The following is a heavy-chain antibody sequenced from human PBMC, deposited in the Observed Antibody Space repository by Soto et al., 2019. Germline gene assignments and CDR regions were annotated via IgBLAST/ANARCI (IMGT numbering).Heavy chain of an antibody. CDR2: IRFDGTDE. V-gene: IGHV3-33*06. J-gene: IGHJ4*02. D-gene: IGHD1-1*01. Sequence: LSSSASQSLFYIYCMHWVRQPPGKGLEWVAVIRFDGTDEHYADSVKGRFTISRDNSKNMLYLQMNSLRVEDTALFYCAKDGIGGTAFRGFLDELGQGTLVTGSS. CDR1: QSLFYIYC. CDR3: AKDGIGGTAFRGFLDE.